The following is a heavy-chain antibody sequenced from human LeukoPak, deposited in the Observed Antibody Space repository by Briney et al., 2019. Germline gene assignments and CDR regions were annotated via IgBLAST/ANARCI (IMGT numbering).Heavy chain of an antibody. Sequence: GGSLRLSCAASEFTFSNYWIHWVGQAPGKGLVWVSRINSDGSGTNYADSVKGRFTISRDNYNNTLYLQMKSLRAEDTAVYYCAREVGSGNSDRYFDYWGQGTLVTVSS. CDR3: AREVGSGNSDRYFDY. J-gene: IGHJ4*02. V-gene: IGHV3-74*01. CDR2: INSDGSGT. D-gene: IGHD3-10*01. CDR1: EFTFSNYW.